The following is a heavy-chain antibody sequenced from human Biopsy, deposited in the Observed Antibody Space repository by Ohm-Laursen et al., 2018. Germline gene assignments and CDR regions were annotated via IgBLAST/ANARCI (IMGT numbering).Heavy chain of an antibody. CDR3: ARQVDFWSGYVDY. Sequence: SDTLSLTCSVSGGSADDYFWNWIRQPAGKGLEWIGRIYSTGRSSAYHPSFQSRVTMSLDTSNNQFSLKLRSVTAADTAVYYCARQVDFWSGYVDYWGQGTLVAVSS. J-gene: IGHJ4*02. CDR1: GGSADDYF. CDR2: IYSTGRSS. D-gene: IGHD3-3*01. V-gene: IGHV4-4*07.